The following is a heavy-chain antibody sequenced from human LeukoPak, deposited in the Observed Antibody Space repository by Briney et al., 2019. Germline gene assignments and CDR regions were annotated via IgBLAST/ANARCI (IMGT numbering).Heavy chain of an antibody. Sequence: GGSLRLSCAASGFTFSSYEMNWVRQAPGKGLEWVSYISSSGSTIYYADSVKGRFTISRDNSKNTLYLQMNSLRAEDTAVYYCAKDSVRGSTSPYYFDYWGQGTLVTVSS. CDR1: GFTFSSYE. V-gene: IGHV3-48*03. CDR3: AKDSVRGSTSPYYFDY. D-gene: IGHD2-2*01. J-gene: IGHJ4*02. CDR2: ISSSGSTI.